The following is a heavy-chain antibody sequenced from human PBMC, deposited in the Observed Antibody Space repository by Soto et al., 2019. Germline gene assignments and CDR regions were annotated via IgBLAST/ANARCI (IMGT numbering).Heavy chain of an antibody. J-gene: IGHJ4*02. Sequence: GGSLRLSCAASGFTFSSCAMHWVRQAPGKGLEWVALISSDGNNKYYADSVKGRFTISRDNSKNTLYLEMNSLRAEDTAVYYCARDKGYCSGGSCYTGGHWGQGTLVTVSS. CDR1: GFTFSSCA. D-gene: IGHD2-15*01. V-gene: IGHV3-30-3*01. CDR3: ARDKGYCSGGSCYTGGH. CDR2: ISSDGNNK.